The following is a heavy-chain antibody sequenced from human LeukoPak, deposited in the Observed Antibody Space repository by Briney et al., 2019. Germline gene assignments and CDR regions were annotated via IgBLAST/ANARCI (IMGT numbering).Heavy chain of an antibody. V-gene: IGHV3-48*04. CDR2: VTGDGNTI. D-gene: IGHD6-13*01. CDR1: GFTFSSNS. J-gene: IGHJ5*02. CDR3: ARGGAAAVDWFDP. Sequence: GGSLRLSCAASGFTFSSNSMNWVRQAPGKGLEWVSYVTGDGNTIYYADSVKGRFTISRDNAKNTLYLQMSSLRAEDTAVYYCARGGAAAVDWFDPWGQGTLVTVSS.